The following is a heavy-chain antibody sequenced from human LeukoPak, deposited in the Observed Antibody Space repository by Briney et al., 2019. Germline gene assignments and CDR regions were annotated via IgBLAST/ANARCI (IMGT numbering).Heavy chain of an antibody. CDR3: VKDEAPYYDDSSGYYFGD. V-gene: IGHV3-64D*09. CDR1: GFTFSSYA. J-gene: IGHJ4*02. CDR2: ISSHGGST. Sequence: AGGSLRLSCSASGFTFSSYAMHWVRQAPGXGLEYVSAISSHGGSTYYADSVKCRFTISRDNSMNTQYLQMSSLRAEDTVVYYCVKDEAPYYDDSSGYYFGDWGQGTLVTVSS. D-gene: IGHD3-22*01.